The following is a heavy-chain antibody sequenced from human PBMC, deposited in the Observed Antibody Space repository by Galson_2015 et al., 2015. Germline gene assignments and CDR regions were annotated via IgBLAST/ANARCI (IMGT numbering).Heavy chain of an antibody. D-gene: IGHD6-13*01. CDR3: ARIFGNSSSWYLEDHIYYYYGMDV. Sequence: SLRLSCAASGFTFSSYWMSWVRQAPGKGLEWVANIKQDGSEKYYVDSVKGRFTISRDNAKNSLYLQMNSLRAEDTAVYYCARIFGNSSSWYLEDHIYYYYGMDVWGQGTTVTVSS. J-gene: IGHJ6*02. CDR1: GFTFSSYW. V-gene: IGHV3-7*05. CDR2: IKQDGSEK.